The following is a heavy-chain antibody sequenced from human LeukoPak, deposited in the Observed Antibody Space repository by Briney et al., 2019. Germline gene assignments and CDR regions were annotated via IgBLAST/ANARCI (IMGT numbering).Heavy chain of an antibody. J-gene: IGHJ6*03. CDR1: GYSISSTYY. CDR2: IFHSGST. CDR3: ARVRRTYYYYMDV. V-gene: IGHV4-38-2*02. Sequence: SETLSLTCTVSGYSISSTYYWGWLRQPPGKWLEWIGSIFHSGSTYYNPSLKSRVTISLDTSKNQFSLKLSSVTAADTAVYYCARVRRTYYYYMDVWGKGTTVTVSS.